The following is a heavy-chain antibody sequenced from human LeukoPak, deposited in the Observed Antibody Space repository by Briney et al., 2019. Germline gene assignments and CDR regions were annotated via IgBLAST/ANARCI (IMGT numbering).Heavy chain of an antibody. J-gene: IGHJ4*02. CDR3: VRSGGY. V-gene: IGHV1-69*04. CDR2: IIPILGIT. CDR1: GGTFSYYA. Sequence: SVKVSCKASGGTFSYYAISWVRQAPGQGLEWMGRIIPILGITNYAQKFQGRVTITADKSTSTAYMELSSLRSEDTAIYYCVRSGGYWGQGTLVTVSS. D-gene: IGHD1-26*01.